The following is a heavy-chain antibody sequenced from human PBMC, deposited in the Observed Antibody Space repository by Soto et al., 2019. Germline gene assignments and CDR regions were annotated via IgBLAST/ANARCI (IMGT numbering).Heavy chain of an antibody. J-gene: IGHJ6*02. CDR3: ALTEVSQDYYYGMDV. D-gene: IGHD1-20*01. CDR2: IFSNDEK. CDR1: GFSLSNARMG. V-gene: IGHV2-26*01. Sequence: QVTLKESGPVLVKPTETLTLPCTVSGFSLSNARMGVSWIRQPPGKALEWLAHIFSNDEKSSSPSLKSRLTISKDTSKSQVVLTMTNMDPVDTATYYCALTEVSQDYYYGMDVWGQGTTVTVSS.